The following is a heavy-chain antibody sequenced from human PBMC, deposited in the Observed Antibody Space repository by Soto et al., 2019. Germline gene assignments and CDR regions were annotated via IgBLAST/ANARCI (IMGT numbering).Heavy chain of an antibody. CDR2: IVVGSGNT. J-gene: IGHJ6*02. V-gene: IGHV1-58*01. Sequence: GASVKVSCKSSGFTFTSSAVQCVRQARGQRLEWIGWIVVGSGNTNYAQKFQERVTITRDMSTSTAYMELSSLRSEDTAVYYCAAENTMVRGAYYYYGMDVWGQGTTVTVSS. CDR1: GFTFTSSA. CDR3: AAENTMVRGAYYYYGMDV. D-gene: IGHD3-10*01.